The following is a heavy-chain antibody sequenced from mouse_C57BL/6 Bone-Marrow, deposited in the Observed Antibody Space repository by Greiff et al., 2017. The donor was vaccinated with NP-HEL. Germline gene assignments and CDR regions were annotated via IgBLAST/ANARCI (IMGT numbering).Heavy chain of an antibody. D-gene: IGHD1-1*01. Sequence: EVQRVESGAELVRPGASVKLSCTASGFNIKDDYMHWVKQRPEQGLEWIGWIDPENGDTEYASKFQGKATITADTSSNTAYLQLSSLTSEDTAVYYCTTLYYGSSPFAYWGQGTLVTVSA. V-gene: IGHV14-4*01. CDR2: IDPENGDT. CDR3: TTLYYGSSPFAY. CDR1: GFNIKDDY. J-gene: IGHJ3*01.